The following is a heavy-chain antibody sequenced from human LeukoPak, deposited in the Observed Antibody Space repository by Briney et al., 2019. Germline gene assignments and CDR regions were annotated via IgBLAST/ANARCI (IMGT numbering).Heavy chain of an antibody. V-gene: IGHV3-23*01. CDR3: AQQVGYCSSGSCYFTY. Sequence: GGALRLSCAASGFSFSTYAMSWVRQAPGKGLEWVSAISNTGGSTYYADSVKGRFTISRDKSKNTLSLQMNSLRAEDTAVYYCAQQVGYCSSGSCYFTYWGQGTLVTVSS. CDR2: ISNTGGST. J-gene: IGHJ1*01. CDR1: GFSFSTYA. D-gene: IGHD2-15*01.